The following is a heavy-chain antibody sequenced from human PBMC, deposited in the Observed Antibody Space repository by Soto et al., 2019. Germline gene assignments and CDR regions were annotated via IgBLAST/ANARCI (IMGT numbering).Heavy chain of an antibody. V-gene: IGHV4-4*07. CDR3: ARDQGVAAAGITWFDR. Sequence: SETLSLTCTVSGASMNSYHWSWIRQPAGKGLGWLGHIHSSGSTNYNPSLKSRITMSVDTSKNQFSLRLMSLTAADTAVYYCARDQGVAAAGITWFDRWGQGSLVTVSS. D-gene: IGHD6-13*01. J-gene: IGHJ5*02. CDR2: IHSSGST. CDR1: GASMNSYH.